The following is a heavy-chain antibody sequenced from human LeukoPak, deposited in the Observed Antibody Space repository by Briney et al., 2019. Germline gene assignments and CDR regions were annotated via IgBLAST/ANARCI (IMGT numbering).Heavy chain of an antibody. J-gene: IGHJ4*02. Sequence: ASVKVSCKASGYTFTSYDINWVRQATGQGLEWMGWMNPNSGNTGYAQKFQGRVTMTRNTSISTAYMELSSLRSEDTAVYYCARDLQPYLYYYDSSGYYYVLDYWGQGTLVTVSS. CDR1: GYTFTSYD. D-gene: IGHD3-22*01. CDR3: ARDLQPYLYYYDSSGYYYVLDY. CDR2: MNPNSGNT. V-gene: IGHV1-8*01.